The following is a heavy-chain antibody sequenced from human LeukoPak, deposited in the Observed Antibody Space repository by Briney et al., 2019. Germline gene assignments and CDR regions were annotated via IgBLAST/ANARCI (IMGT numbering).Heavy chain of an antibody. CDR2: ISSSGSTI. Sequence: GGSLRLSCAASGFTFSDYYMSWIRQAPGKGLEWVSYISSSGSTIYYADSVKGRFTISRDNAKNSLHLQMNSLRAEDTAVYYCARRSPTYYYYGMDVWGQGTTVTVSS. CDR1: GFTFSDYY. V-gene: IGHV3-11*01. J-gene: IGHJ6*02. CDR3: ARRSPTYYYYGMDV.